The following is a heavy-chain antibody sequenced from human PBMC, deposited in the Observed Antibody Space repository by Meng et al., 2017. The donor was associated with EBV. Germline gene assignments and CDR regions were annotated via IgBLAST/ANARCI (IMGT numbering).Heavy chain of an antibody. V-gene: IGHV3-74*01. CDR3: SRDLVGSDDD. Sequence: EVQLVESXXALVQXGGSLSLSCAASGFTFSSYWMHWVRQAPGKGLVWVSRTNENGRITNYADSVEGRFTISRDNTRNTLYLHMNSLRPEDTAVYFCSRDLVGSDDDWGQGTLVTVSS. D-gene: IGHD6-25*01. CDR1: GFTFSSYW. CDR2: TNENGRIT. J-gene: IGHJ4*02.